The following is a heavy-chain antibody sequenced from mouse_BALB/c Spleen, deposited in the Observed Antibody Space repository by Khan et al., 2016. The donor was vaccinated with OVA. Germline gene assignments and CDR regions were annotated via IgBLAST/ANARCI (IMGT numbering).Heavy chain of an antibody. Sequence: VQLQQPGTELVKPGASVKLSCKASGYTFTSYDINWVRQRPEQGLEWIGWIFPGDDNTNYNEKFKGKATLTTDKSSSTAYMQLSRLTSEDSAVYFCARRRGSMDYWGQGTSVTVSS. CDR1: GYTFTSYD. CDR3: ARRRGSMDY. V-gene: IGHV1S56*01. CDR2: IFPGDDNT. J-gene: IGHJ4*01.